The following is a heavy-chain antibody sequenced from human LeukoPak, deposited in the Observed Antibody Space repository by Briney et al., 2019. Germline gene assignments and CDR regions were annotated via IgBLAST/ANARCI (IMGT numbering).Heavy chain of an antibody. CDR1: GFTFSSYS. CDR2: ISSSSSYI. D-gene: IGHD2-8*01. V-gene: IGHV3-21*01. CDR3: ARENGGSRDY. J-gene: IGHJ4*02. Sequence: GGSLRLSCAASGFTFSSYSMTWVRQAPGKGLEWVSSISSSSSYIYYADSVKGRFTISRDNAKNSLYLQMNSLRAEDTAVYYCARENGGSRDYWGQGTLVTVSS.